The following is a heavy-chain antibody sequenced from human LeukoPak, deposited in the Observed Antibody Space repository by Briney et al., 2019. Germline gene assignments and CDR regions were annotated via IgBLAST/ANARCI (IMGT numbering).Heavy chain of an antibody. CDR1: GFSIRSGYY. V-gene: IGHV4-38-2*02. CDR3: ARDVTTNAFDI. J-gene: IGHJ3*02. CDR2: IYHSGST. Sequence: SEALSLTCTVSGFSIRSGYYWGWIRQPPGKGLEWIGSIYHSGSTYYNPSLKSRVTISVDTSKNQFSLKLSSVTAADTAVYYCARDVTTNAFDIWGQGTMVTVSS. D-gene: IGHD4-17*01.